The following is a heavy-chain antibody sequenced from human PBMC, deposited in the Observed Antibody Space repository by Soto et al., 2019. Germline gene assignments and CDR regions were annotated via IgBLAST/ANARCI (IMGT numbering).Heavy chain of an antibody. J-gene: IGHJ4*02. V-gene: IGHV1-69*01. CDR1: GGTFSSYA. D-gene: IGHD3-9*01. CDR3: ARSDYDMLTGYPRDYFDY. Sequence: QVQLVQSGAEVKKPGSSVKVSCKASGGTFSSYAISWVRQAPGQGLEWMGGIIPIFGTANYAQKFQGRVTITADDATRTACMELGCVRSEDTAVYYCARSDYDMLTGYPRDYFDYWGRGTLVTVCS. CDR2: IIPIFGTA.